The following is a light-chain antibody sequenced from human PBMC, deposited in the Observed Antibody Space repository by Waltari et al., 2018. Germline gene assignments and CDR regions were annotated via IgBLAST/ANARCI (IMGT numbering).Light chain of an antibody. V-gene: IGLV2-8*01. CDR1: RSDVGGYNY. CDR3: SSYGGSNNLV. CDR2: EVS. Sequence: QSALTQPPSASGSPGQSVTISCTGTRSDVGGYNYVSWYQQPPGKAPTVMIYEVSKRPSGVPDRCSCSKYGNTASRTVAGVQAEDEADYYCSSYGGSNNLVFGGGTKLTVL. J-gene: IGLJ3*02.